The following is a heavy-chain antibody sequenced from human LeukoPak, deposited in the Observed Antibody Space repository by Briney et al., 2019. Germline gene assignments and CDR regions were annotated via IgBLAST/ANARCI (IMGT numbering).Heavy chain of an antibody. D-gene: IGHD2-15*01. CDR3: AREGCSGGSCYGPVGIDH. J-gene: IGHJ4*02. CDR2: IYFTGIT. Sequence: PSQTLSLTCTVSGGSISSGGYSWSWIRQFPGKGLEWIGYIYFTGITYYNPSLKSRATFSVDTSENEFSLSLRSVTAADTAVYYCAREGCSGGSCYGPVGIDHWGQGTLVTVSS. V-gene: IGHV4-31*03. CDR1: GGSISSGGYS.